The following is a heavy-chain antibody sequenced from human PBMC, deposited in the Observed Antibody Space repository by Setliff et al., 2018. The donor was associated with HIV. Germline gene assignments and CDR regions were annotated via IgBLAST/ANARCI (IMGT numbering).Heavy chain of an antibody. CDR2: INPSGGST. J-gene: IGHJ4*02. D-gene: IGHD1-26*01. CDR3: ARGWEGGMDY. V-gene: IGHV1-46*01. Sequence: ASVKVSCKASGYTFTRYFVHCVRQAPGQGLEWLGMINPSGGSTWYAQKFQGRVTMTGDTSTNTLYMELSSLRSEDTAVYYCARGWEGGMDYWGQGTLVTVSS. CDR1: GYTFTRYF.